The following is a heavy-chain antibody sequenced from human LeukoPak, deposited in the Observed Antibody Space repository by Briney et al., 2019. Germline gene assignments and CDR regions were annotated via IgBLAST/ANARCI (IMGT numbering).Heavy chain of an antibody. CDR3: ARGDILTGNCFDY. D-gene: IGHD3-9*01. Sequence: GASLKISCKVSGYSFTSYWIAWVRQMPGKGLEWMGSIYPGDSDTRYSPSFQGQVSISADKSISTAYLQWSSLKASDTAIYYCARGDILTGNCFDYWGQGTLVTVSS. CDR2: IYPGDSDT. J-gene: IGHJ4*02. CDR1: GYSFTSYW. V-gene: IGHV5-51*01.